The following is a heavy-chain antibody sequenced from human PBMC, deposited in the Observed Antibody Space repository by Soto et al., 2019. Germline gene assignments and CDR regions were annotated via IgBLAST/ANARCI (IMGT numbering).Heavy chain of an antibody. CDR2: MNPNSGNT. V-gene: IGHV1-8*01. J-gene: IGHJ4*02. Sequence: QVQLVQSGAEVKKPGASVKVSCKASGYTFTSYDINWVRQATGQGLEWMGWMNPNSGNTGYAQKFQGRVTMTSNTSISTAYMELSSLRSEDTAVYYCARGPRYCISTSCPRKMGYFDYWGQGTLVTVSS. CDR3: ARGPRYCISTSCPRKMGYFDY. D-gene: IGHD2-2*01. CDR1: GYTFTSYD.